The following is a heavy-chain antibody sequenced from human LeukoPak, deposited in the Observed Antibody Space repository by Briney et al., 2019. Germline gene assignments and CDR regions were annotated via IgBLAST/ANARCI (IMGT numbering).Heavy chain of an antibody. J-gene: IGHJ4*02. D-gene: IGHD3-22*01. CDR2: INPSGGST. Sequence: ASVKVSCKASGYTFTSYYTHWVRQAPGQGLEWMGIINPSGGSTSYAQKFQGRVTMTRDTSTSTAYTELRSLRSDDTAVYYCAREVPYDSSVYYQPLDYWGQGTLVTVSS. V-gene: IGHV1-46*01. CDR1: GYTFTSYY. CDR3: AREVPYDSSVYYQPLDY.